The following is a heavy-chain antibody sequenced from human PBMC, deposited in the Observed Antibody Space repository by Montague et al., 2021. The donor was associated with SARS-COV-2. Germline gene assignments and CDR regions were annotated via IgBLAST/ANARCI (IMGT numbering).Heavy chain of an antibody. V-gene: IGHV3-30*04. J-gene: IGHJ4*02. CDR1: GFTFSTYP. D-gene: IGHD6-13*01. CDR3: AKEQYSSSWSDFGY. CDR2: ISYDGGKK. Sequence: SLRLSCAASGFTFSTYPMHWVRQAPGKGLEWLVVISYDGGKKDYADSVKGRFTISRDNSENMLYLQMNSLRAEDTAVYYCAKEQYSSSWSDFGYWGQGTVVAVSS.